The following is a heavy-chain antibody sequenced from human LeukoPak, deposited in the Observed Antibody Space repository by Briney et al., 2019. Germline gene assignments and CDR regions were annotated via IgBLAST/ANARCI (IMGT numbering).Heavy chain of an antibody. V-gene: IGHV4-59*08. J-gene: IGHJ4*02. CDR3: ARHDRNSGRYYDFDY. CDR2: IYYSGST. Sequence: SETLSLTCTVSSGSIYSYYWSWIRQPPGKGLEWIGYIYYSGSTNYNPSLKSRVTISVDTSKNQFSLKLSSVTAADTALYYCARHDRNSGRYYDFDYWGPGTLVTVSS. CDR1: SGSIYSYY. D-gene: IGHD1-26*01.